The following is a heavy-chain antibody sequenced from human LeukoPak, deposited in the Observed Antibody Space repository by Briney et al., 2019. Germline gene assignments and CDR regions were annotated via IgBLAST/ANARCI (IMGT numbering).Heavy chain of an antibody. CDR3: TRWAATLY. Sequence: GGSLRLSRAASGFTFDDYGMSWVRQAPGKGLEWVGFIRSKAYGGTTEYAASVKGRFTISRDDSKSIAYLQMNSLKTEDTAVYYCTRWAATLYWGQGTLVTVSS. CDR1: GFTFDDYG. D-gene: IGHD2-15*01. V-gene: IGHV3-49*04. J-gene: IGHJ4*02. CDR2: IRSKAYGGTT.